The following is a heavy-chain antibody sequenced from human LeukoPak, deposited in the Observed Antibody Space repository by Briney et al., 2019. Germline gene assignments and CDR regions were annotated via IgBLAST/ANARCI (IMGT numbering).Heavy chain of an antibody. Sequence: ASVKVSCKASGYTFTGYYMHWVRQAPGQGLEWIGRINPNSGGTNYAQKFQGRVTMTRDTSISTAYMELSRLRSDDTAVYYCARGWYSSGWYTDAFDIWGQGTMVTVSS. CDR3: ARGWYSSGWYTDAFDI. J-gene: IGHJ3*02. CDR1: GYTFTGYY. V-gene: IGHV1-2*06. CDR2: INPNSGGT. D-gene: IGHD6-19*01.